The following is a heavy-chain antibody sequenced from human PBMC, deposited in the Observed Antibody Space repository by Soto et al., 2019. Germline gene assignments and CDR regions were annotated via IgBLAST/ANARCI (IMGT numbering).Heavy chain of an antibody. J-gene: IGHJ4*02. CDR2: ISAYNGNT. D-gene: IGHD3-22*01. Sequence: ASVKVSCKASGYTFTSYCMSWGREAPGQGLEWMGWISAYNGNTNYAQKLQGRVTMTTDTSTSTAYMELRSLRSDDTAVYYCARDYITMIVVVHLGYWGQGTLVTVSS. CDR1: GYTFTSYC. V-gene: IGHV1-18*01. CDR3: ARDYITMIVVVHLGY.